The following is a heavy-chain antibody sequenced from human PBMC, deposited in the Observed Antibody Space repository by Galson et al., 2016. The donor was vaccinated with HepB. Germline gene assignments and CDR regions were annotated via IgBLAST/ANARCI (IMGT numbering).Heavy chain of an antibody. Sequence: SLRLSCAASGFTFSIYGMHWVRQAPGKGLEWVAVTWYDEINKYYADSVKGRFTISRDYSKNTLYLQMNSLRVDDTAVYYCARASQPYCSSTSCNAGYYHYYGMDVWGQGATVTVSS. CDR3: ARASQPYCSSTSCNAGYYHYYGMDV. D-gene: IGHD2-2*01. CDR1: GFTFSIYG. J-gene: IGHJ6*02. V-gene: IGHV3-33*01. CDR2: TWYDEINK.